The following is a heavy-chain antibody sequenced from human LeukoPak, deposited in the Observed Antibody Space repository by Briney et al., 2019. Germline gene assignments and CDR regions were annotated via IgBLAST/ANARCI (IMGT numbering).Heavy chain of an antibody. D-gene: IGHD4-23*01. V-gene: IGHV4-30-2*01. Sequence: SETLSLTCAVSGGSISSGGYSWSWIRQPPGKGLEWIGYIYHSGSTYYNPSLKSRVTISVDRSKNQFSLELSSVTAADTAVYYCAREEDYGGPFDYWGQGTLVTVSS. CDR3: AREEDYGGPFDY. J-gene: IGHJ4*02. CDR1: GGSISSGGYS. CDR2: IYHSGST.